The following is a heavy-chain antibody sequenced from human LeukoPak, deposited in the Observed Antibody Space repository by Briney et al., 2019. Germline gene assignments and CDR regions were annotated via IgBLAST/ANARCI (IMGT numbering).Heavy chain of an antibody. CDR2: RRYDGSNK. Sequence: GGSLRLSCAASGFTFSSYGMHWVRQAPGKGLEWVAFRRYDGSNKYYADSVKGRFTISRDNSKNTLYLQMNSLRAEDTAVYYCAKGQWLDLDYWGQGALVTVSS. D-gene: IGHD6-19*01. CDR1: GFTFSSYG. J-gene: IGHJ4*02. CDR3: AKGQWLDLDY. V-gene: IGHV3-30*02.